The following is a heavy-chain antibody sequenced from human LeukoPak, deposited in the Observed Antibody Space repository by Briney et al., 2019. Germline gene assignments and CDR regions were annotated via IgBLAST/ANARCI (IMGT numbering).Heavy chain of an antibody. J-gene: IGHJ4*02. CDR2: IYYSGGT. V-gene: IGHV4-59*01. D-gene: IGHD6-19*01. CDR1: GGSISSYY. Sequence: SETLSLTCTVSGGSISSYYWSWIRQPPGKGLEWIGYIYYSGGTNYNPSLKSRVTISVDTSKNQFSLKLSSVTAADTAVYYCARGYSSGWYLFDYWGQGTLVTVSS. CDR3: ARGYSSGWYLFDY.